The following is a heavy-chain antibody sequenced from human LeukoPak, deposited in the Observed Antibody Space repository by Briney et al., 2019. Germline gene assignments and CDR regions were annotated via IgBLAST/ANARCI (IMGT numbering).Heavy chain of an antibody. CDR2: IRYSNSDT. CDR1: GFVFSSYT. D-gene: IGHD4-17*01. CDR3: ARESDYGDYWGV. V-gene: IGHV3-48*02. J-gene: IGHJ6*02. Sequence: GGSLRLSCVASGFVFSSYTMNWVRQTPGKWLEWIAYIRYSNSDTDYADSVKGRFTVSRDDAKNSLYLQMNSLRDEDTAVYYCARESDYGDYWGVWGQGTTVTVSS.